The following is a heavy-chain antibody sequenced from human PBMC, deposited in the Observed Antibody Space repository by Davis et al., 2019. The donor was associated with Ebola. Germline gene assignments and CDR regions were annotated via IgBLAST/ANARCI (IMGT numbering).Heavy chain of an antibody. D-gene: IGHD1-20*01. J-gene: IGHJ4*02. CDR2: ISYSGGST. CDR3: AKDHQITS. Sequence: GESLKISCAASGFTFTTYALSWVRQAPGQGLEWVSTISYSGGSTYYADSVKGRFTISRDNSKNTLYLQMNSLRAEDTAVYYCAKDHQITSWGQGTLVTVSS. CDR1: GFTFTTYA. V-gene: IGHV3-23*01.